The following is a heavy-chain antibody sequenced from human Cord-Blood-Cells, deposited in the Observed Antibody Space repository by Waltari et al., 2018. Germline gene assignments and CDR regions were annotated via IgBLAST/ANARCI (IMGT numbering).Heavy chain of an antibody. CDR3: ARGRSSSWYY. D-gene: IGHD6-13*01. J-gene: IGHJ4*02. V-gene: IGHV4-34*01. CDR2: INHSGST. Sequence: QVQLQQWGAGLLKPSETLSLTCAVYGGSFSGYSWSWIRQPPGKGLEWIGEINHSGSTNYNPSLKSRVTISVDTSKNQFSLKLSSVTAADTAVYYCARGRSSSWYYWGQGTLVTVSS. CDR1: GGSFSGYS.